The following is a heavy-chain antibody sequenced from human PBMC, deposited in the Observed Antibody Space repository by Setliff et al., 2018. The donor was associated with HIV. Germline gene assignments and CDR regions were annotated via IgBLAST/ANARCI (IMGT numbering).Heavy chain of an antibody. Sequence: SETLSLTCTVSGDSINSRSYCWGWVRQPPGKGLEWIGSLCHSGSAYYSPSLKSRVTVSGDTSKNQFSLKLSSVTAADTAVYYCVRERDDLTGYYQDYWGQGTLVTVSS. V-gene: IGHV4-39*02. D-gene: IGHD3-9*01. J-gene: IGHJ4*02. CDR1: GDSINSRSYC. CDR2: LCHSGSA. CDR3: VRERDDLTGYYQDY.